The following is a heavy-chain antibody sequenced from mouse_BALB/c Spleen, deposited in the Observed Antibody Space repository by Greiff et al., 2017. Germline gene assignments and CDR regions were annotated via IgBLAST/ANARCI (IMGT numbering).Heavy chain of an antibody. CDR1: GYTFTDYA. D-gene: IGHD1-1*01. J-gene: IGHJ2*01. V-gene: IGHV1S137*01. CDR3: ARDYYGSSYGKYFDY. Sequence: VQLQQSGAELVRPGVSVKISCKGSGYTFTDYAMHWVKRSHAKSLEWIGVISTYYGDASYNQKFKGKATMTVDKSSSTAYMELARLTSEDSAIYYCARDYYGSSYGKYFDYWGQGTTLTVSS. CDR2: ISTYYGDA.